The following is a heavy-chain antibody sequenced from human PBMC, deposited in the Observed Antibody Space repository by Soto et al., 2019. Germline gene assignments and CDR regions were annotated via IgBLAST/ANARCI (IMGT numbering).Heavy chain of an antibody. J-gene: IGHJ5*02. V-gene: IGHV4-59*08. Sequence: SETLSLTCTVSGGSISSYYWSWIRQPPGKGLEWIGYIYYSGSTNYNPSLKSRVTISVDTSKNQFSLKLSSVTAADTAVYYCARQKGYYYGWGAFWFDPWGQGTLVTVSS. CDR2: IYYSGST. CDR1: GGSISSYY. CDR3: ARQKGYYYGWGAFWFDP. D-gene: IGHD3-10*01.